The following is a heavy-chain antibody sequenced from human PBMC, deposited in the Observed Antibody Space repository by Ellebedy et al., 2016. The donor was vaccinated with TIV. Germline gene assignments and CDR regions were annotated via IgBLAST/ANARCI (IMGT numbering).Heavy chain of an antibody. D-gene: IGHD2-2*01. CDR3: ARQTYCSSTNCYEDPGGWFDP. J-gene: IGHJ5*02. Sequence: MPSETLSLTCTVSGGSISSYYWSWIRQAPGKGLQWVGYIHYSGGTNYNPSLKSPVTISLDTSKKQFSLKLSSATAADTAIYYCARQTYCSSTNCYEDPGGWFDPWGQGTLVTVSS. V-gene: IGHV4-59*08. CDR2: IHYSGGT. CDR1: GGSISSYY.